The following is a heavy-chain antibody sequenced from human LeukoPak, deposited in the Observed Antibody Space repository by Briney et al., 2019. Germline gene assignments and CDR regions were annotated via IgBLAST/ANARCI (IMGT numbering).Heavy chain of an antibody. CDR1: GCTVSSNY. CDR2: IWYDGSNK. V-gene: IGHV3-33*08. D-gene: IGHD4-17*01. CDR3: ARGFGDYGANGGEEYDY. Sequence: QPGGCLRLSCAASGCTVSSNYVSWVRQAPGKGLEWVAVIWYDGSNKYYADSVKGRFTISRDNSKNTLYLQMNSLRAEDMAVYYCARGFGDYGANGGEEYDYWGQGTLVTVSS. J-gene: IGHJ4*02.